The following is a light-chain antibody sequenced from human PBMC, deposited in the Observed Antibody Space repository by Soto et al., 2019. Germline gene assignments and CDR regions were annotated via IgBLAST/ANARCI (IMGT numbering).Light chain of an antibody. V-gene: IGLV2-14*01. CDR2: DVS. CDR3: SSYTSSRGL. CDR1: SSDVGGYNY. Sequence: QSALTQPASVSGSPGQSITISCTGTSSDVGGYNYVSWYQQHPGKAPKLMIYDVSNRPSGVSNRFSGSKSGNTASLTISGLQAEDEADYYRSSYTSSRGLFGTGTKLTVL. J-gene: IGLJ1*01.